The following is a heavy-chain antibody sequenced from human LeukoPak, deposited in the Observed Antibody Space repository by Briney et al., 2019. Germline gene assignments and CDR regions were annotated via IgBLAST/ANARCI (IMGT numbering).Heavy chain of an antibody. CDR2: ISYDGSNK. J-gene: IGHJ3*02. CDR3: ARGREPHDAFDI. V-gene: IGHV3-30-3*01. CDR1: GFTFSSYA. Sequence: GGSPRLSCAASGFTFSSYAMHWVRQAPGKGLEWVAVISYDGSNKYYADSVKGRFTISRDNSRNTLYLQMNSLRAEDTAVYYCARGREPHDAFDIWGQGTMVTVSS. D-gene: IGHD1-26*01.